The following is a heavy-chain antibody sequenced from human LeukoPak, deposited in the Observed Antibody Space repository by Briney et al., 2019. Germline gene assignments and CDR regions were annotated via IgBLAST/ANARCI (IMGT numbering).Heavy chain of an antibody. CDR2: IRSKAYGGTT. D-gene: IGHD2-2*01. Sequence: GGSLRLSCAASGFTVSSNYMSWVRQAPGKGLEWVGFIRSKAYGGTTEYAASVKGRFTISRDDSKSITYLQMNSLKTEDTAVYYCTRDLGYCSSTSCYEGEYFDYWGQGTLVTVSS. CDR1: GFTVSSNY. CDR3: TRDLGYCSSTSCYEGEYFDY. J-gene: IGHJ4*02. V-gene: IGHV3-71*01.